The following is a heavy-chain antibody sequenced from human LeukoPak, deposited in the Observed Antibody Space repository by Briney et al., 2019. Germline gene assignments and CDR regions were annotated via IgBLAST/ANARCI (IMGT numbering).Heavy chain of an antibody. Sequence: PPETLSLTCTVSGGSISSSSYYWGWIRQPPGKGLEWIGSIYYSGSTYYNPSLKSRVTISVDTSKNQFSLKLSSVTAADTAVYYCAREDSGSGLVTSIDYWGQGTLVTVSS. D-gene: IGHD3-22*01. J-gene: IGHJ4*02. CDR1: GGSISSSSYY. CDR2: IYYSGST. CDR3: AREDSGSGLVTSIDY. V-gene: IGHV4-39*07.